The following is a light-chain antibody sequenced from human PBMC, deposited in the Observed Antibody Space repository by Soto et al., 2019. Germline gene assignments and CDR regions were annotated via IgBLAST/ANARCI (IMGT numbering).Light chain of an antibody. CDR1: WSIAGX. V-gene: IGKV1-39*01. Sequence: DIQMXQCPSSLCGSXGDRVTINCRPRWSIAGXLNGYQQKPGVAPKLXXYDTSSLQSGGPSRFSGSGSGADYTRTISSLQPEDFATYSCQQSHSTPRTFGQGTKVDIK. CDR2: DTS. CDR3: QQSHSTPRT. J-gene: IGKJ1*01.